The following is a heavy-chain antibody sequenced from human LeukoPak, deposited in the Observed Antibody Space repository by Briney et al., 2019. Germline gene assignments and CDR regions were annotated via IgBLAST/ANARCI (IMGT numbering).Heavy chain of an antibody. CDR2: IYHSGST. D-gene: IGHD6-25*01. CDR1: GYSISSGYY. V-gene: IGHV4-38-2*02. Sequence: SETLSLTCTVSGYSISSGYYWGWIRQPPGKGLEWIGSIYHSGSTYYNPSLKSRVTISVDTSKNQFSLKLSSVTAADTAVYYCAREPGIAASMDVWGKGTTVTVSS. CDR3: AREPGIAASMDV. J-gene: IGHJ6*03.